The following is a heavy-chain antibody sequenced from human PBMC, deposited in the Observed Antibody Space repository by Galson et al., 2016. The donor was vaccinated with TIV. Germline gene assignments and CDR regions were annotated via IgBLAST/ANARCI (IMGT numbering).Heavy chain of an antibody. D-gene: IGHD3-10*01. J-gene: IGHJ4*02. V-gene: IGHV3-64D*06. CDR3: VKGQGPYHYGSGFAD. CDR2: ISNNGGGT. Sequence: SLRLSCAASGFTFRSYNMYWVRQVPGKGLEYVSGISNNGGGTYDADSVKGRFTISRDNSKNTLYIQMSSLRAEDTAVYFVVKGQGPYHYGSGFADWGQGTQVTVSS. CDR1: GFTFRSYN.